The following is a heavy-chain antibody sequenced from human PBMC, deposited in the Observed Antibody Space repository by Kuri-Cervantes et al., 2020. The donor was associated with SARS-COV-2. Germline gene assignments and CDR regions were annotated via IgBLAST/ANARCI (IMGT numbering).Heavy chain of an antibody. CDR1: GFTFSAYT. CDR2: ITRSSVYI. CDR3: ARSPGDGDYDPFDY. V-gene: IGHV3-21*01. D-gene: IGHD4-17*01. J-gene: IGHJ4*02. Sequence: GGSLRLSCVASGFTFSAYTLNWVRQAPGKGLEWVSSITRSSVYISYADSLKGRLTISRDNAKNSLYLQMNSLRAEDTAVYYCARSPGDGDYDPFDYWGQGTLVTVSS.